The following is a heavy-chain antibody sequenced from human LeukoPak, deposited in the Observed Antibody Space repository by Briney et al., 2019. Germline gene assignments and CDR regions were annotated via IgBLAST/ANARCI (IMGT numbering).Heavy chain of an antibody. CDR1: GFTFSSYW. Sequence: GGSLRLSCAASGFTFSSYWMHWVRQVPGKGLVWVSRINSDGSSTIYADSVKGRFTISRDNSKNTLYLQMNSLRAEDGAVYFCARDSSLPDYWGQGTLVTVSS. V-gene: IGHV3-74*01. CDR2: INSDGSST. D-gene: IGHD3-22*01. J-gene: IGHJ4*02. CDR3: ARDSSLPDY.